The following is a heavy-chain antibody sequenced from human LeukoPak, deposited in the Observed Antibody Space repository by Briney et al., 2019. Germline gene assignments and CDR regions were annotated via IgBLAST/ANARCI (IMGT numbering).Heavy chain of an antibody. J-gene: IGHJ4*02. CDR3: ARVVAARSPDDY. Sequence: ASVKVSCKASGYTFTSYYVHWVRQAPGQGLEWMGWMNPNSGNTGYAQKFQSRVTMTRNTSISTAYMELSSLRSEDTAVYYCARVVAARSPDDYWGQGTLVTVSS. D-gene: IGHD6-6*01. CDR1: GYTFTSYY. V-gene: IGHV1-8*02. CDR2: MNPNSGNT.